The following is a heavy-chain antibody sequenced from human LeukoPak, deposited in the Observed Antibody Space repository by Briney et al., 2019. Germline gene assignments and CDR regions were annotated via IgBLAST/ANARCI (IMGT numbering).Heavy chain of an antibody. CDR1: GFTFDDYG. CDR3: AKDIVGLEQNWFDP. J-gene: IGHJ5*02. V-gene: IGHV3-30*02. Sequence: PGGSLRLSCAASGFTFDDYGMSWVRQAPGKGLEWVAFIRYDGSDKYYADSVKGRFTISRDNSKNKMYMEMNSLRDEDTDVYYCAKDIVGLEQNWFDPWGQGTLVTVSS. CDR2: IRYDGSDK. D-gene: IGHD1/OR15-1a*01.